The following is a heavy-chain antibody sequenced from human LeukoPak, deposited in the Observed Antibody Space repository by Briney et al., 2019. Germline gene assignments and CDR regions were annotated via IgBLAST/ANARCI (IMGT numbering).Heavy chain of an antibody. CDR2: IYHSGST. D-gene: IGHD3-10*01. CDR3: ARSIRGCVPDY. J-gene: IGHJ4*02. CDR1: GGSISSGGYY. Sequence: SQTLSLTCTVSGGSISSGGYYWSWIRQPPGKGLEWIGYIYHSGSTYYNPSLKSRVTISVDRSKNQFSLKLSSVTAADTAVYYCARSIRGCVPDYWGQGTLVTVSS. V-gene: IGHV4-30-2*01.